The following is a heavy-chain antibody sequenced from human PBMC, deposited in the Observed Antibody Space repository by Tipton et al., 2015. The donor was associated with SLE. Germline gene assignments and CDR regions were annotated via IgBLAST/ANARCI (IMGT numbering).Heavy chain of an antibody. CDR2: ISGSGGST. CDR1: GFTFSTYS. Sequence: SLRLSCAASGFTFSTYSMNWVRQAPGKGLEWVSAISGSGGSTYYADSVKGRFTISRDNSKNSLYLQMNSLRAEDTAVYYCARGTDFWSGRGAFDIWGQGTMVTVSS. J-gene: IGHJ3*02. CDR3: ARGTDFWSGRGAFDI. D-gene: IGHD3-3*01. V-gene: IGHV3-23*01.